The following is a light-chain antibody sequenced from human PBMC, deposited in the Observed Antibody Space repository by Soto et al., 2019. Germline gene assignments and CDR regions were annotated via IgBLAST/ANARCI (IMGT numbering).Light chain of an antibody. CDR1: SSNIGAGYD. V-gene: IGLV1-40*01. J-gene: IGLJ1*01. Sequence: QSVLTQPPSVSGAPGQRVTISCTGSSSNIGAGYDVHWYQQLPGTAPKLLIYGNSNRPSGVPDRFSGSKSGTSASLAITGLQVGDEADYYCQSYDSSLSGYGFGTGTKVTVL. CDR2: GNS. CDR3: QSYDSSLSGYG.